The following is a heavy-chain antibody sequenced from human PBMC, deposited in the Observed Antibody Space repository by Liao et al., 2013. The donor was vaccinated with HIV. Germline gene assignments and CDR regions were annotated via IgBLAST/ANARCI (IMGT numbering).Heavy chain of an antibody. CDR1: GGSISSGDYY. V-gene: IGHV4-30-4*08. CDR2: IYYSGST. Sequence: QVQLQESGPGLVKPSQTLSLTCTVSGGSISSGDYYWSWIRQPPGKGLEWIGYIYYSGSTYYNPSLKSRVIISVDTSKSQFSLILNSVTAADTAVYYCARQRVLMGFDAFDIWGQGTTVTVSS. CDR3: ARQRVLMGFDAFDI. D-gene: IGHD3-9*01. J-gene: IGHJ3*02.